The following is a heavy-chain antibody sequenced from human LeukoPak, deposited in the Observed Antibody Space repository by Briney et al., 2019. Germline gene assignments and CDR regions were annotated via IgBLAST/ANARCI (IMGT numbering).Heavy chain of an antibody. Sequence: PSETLSLTCTVSGGSISSYYWSWIRQPAGKGLEWVGRIKSKTDGGTTDYAAPVKGRFTISRDDSKNTLYLQMNSLKTEDTAVYYCTTVTSSWYSTPNDYWGQGTLVTVSS. CDR3: TTVTSSWYSTPNDY. CDR2: IKSKTDGGTT. CDR1: GGSISSYY. V-gene: IGHV3-15*01. J-gene: IGHJ4*02. D-gene: IGHD6-13*01.